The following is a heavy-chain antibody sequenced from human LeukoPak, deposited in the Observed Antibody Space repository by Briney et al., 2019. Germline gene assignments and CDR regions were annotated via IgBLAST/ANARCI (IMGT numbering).Heavy chain of an antibody. J-gene: IGHJ6*02. CDR3: ARHHMVRGIIAYYYYGMDV. CDR1: GGSISSYY. V-gene: IGHV4-59*08. CDR2: IYYSGST. D-gene: IGHD3-10*01. Sequence: PSETLSLTCTVSGGSISSYYWSWIRQPPGKGLEWIGYIYYSGSTNYNPSLKSRVTISVDTSKNQFSLKLSSVTAADTAVYYCARHHMVRGIIAYYYYGMDVWGQGTTVTVSS.